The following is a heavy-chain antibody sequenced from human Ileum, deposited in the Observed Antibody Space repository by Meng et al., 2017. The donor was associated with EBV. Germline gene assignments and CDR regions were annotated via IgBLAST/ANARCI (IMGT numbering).Heavy chain of an antibody. Sequence: VEVVGLWGGLGKPGGSLIRSCAVPGFTFSDSYMNWNRQAPGKGLEWISYISTDGGTIHYRDSVKGRFTISRDNTKNSLYLQMNSLRADDTAVYYCARGTPRAELGTDYWGQGTLVTVSS. D-gene: IGHD7-27*01. J-gene: IGHJ4*02. V-gene: IGHV3-11*01. CDR3: ARGTPRAELGTDY. CDR2: ISTDGGTI. CDR1: GFTFSDSY.